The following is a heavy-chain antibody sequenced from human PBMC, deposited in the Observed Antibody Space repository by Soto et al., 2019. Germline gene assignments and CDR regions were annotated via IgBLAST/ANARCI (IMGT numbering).Heavy chain of an antibody. CDR2: ISGSGGST. Sequence: EVQLLESGGGLVQPGGSLRLSCAASGFTFSSYAMSWVRQAPGKGLEWVSAISGSGGSTYYADSVKGRFTISRDNSKNTLYLQMNSLSAEDTAVYDCAKDIEGYSYGYPWGQGTLVTVSS. CDR3: AKDIEGYSYGYP. D-gene: IGHD5-18*01. J-gene: IGHJ5*02. V-gene: IGHV3-23*01. CDR1: GFTFSSYA.